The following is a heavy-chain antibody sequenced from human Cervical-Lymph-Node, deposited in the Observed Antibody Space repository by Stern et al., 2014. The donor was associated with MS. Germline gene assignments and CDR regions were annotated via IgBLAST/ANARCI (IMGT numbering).Heavy chain of an antibody. V-gene: IGHV1-2*02. CDR2: INPNTGGT. CDR3: ARDQRGITIFGVVTDYYYLGMDV. Sequence: QVQLVQSGAEVKKPGASVKVSCKTSGYIFTGYYIHWVLQAPGQGLEWMAWINPNTGGTKYAQKFQGRVTMSRDTSISTAYVELSSLTSDDTAVYYCARDQRGITIFGVVTDYYYLGMDVWGQGTTVTVSS. J-gene: IGHJ6*02. D-gene: IGHD3-3*01. CDR1: GYIFTGYY.